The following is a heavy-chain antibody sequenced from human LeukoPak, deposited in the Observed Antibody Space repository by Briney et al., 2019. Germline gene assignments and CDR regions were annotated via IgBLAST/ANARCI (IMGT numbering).Heavy chain of an antibody. CDR2: TYYSGST. CDR3: AIQWSTGAFDI. J-gene: IGHJ3*02. D-gene: IGHD1-1*01. CDR1: GGSISSHY. Sequence: SETLSLTCTVSGGSISSHYWSWIRQPPGKGLEWIGYTYYSGSTNYNPSLKSRVTISVDTSKNQFSLKLSSVTAADTAVYYCAIQWSTGAFDIWGQGTMVTVSS. V-gene: IGHV4-59*11.